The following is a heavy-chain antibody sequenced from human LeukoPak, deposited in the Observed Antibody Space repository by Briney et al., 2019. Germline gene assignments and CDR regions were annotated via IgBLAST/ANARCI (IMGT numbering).Heavy chain of an antibody. Sequence: PGGSLRLSCAASGFTVSSNYMSWVRQAPGKGLEWVSVIYSGGSTYYADSVKGRSTISRDNSKNTLYLQMNSLRAEDTAVYYCAKEINYGDYSDFVPAFDIWGQGTMVTVSS. D-gene: IGHD4-17*01. CDR3: AKEINYGDYSDFVPAFDI. J-gene: IGHJ3*02. CDR1: GFTVSSNY. CDR2: IYSGGST. V-gene: IGHV3-53*01.